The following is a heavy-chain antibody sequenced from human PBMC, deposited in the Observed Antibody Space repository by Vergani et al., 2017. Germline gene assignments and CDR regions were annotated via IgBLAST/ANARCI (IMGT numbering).Heavy chain of an antibody. Sequence: EVQLVESGGGLVQPGGSLRLSCAASGFTFSSYSMNWVRQAPGKGLERVSYISSSSSTIYYADSVKGRFTISRDNAKNSLYLQMNSLRAEDTAVYYCASRSGYSDDWVQGTLVTVSS. CDR3: ASRSGYSDD. J-gene: IGHJ4*02. CDR2: ISSSSSTI. D-gene: IGHD3-22*01. V-gene: IGHV3-48*01. CDR1: GFTFSSYS.